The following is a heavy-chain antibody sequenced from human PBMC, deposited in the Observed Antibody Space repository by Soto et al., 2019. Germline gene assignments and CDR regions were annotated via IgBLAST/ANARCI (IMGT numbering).Heavy chain of an antibody. CDR2: ISSTTNYI. CDR1: GFTFSSYS. Sequence: GGSLRLSCAASGFTFSSYSMNWVRQAPGKGLEWVSYISSTTNYIYYADSMEGRFTVSRDNAKSTLYLQMNSLRAEDTAVYYCARDPSHSYYTLFYYFDYWGQGTLVTVSS. CDR3: ARDPSHSYYTLFYYFDY. J-gene: IGHJ4*02. D-gene: IGHD1-26*01. V-gene: IGHV3-21*05.